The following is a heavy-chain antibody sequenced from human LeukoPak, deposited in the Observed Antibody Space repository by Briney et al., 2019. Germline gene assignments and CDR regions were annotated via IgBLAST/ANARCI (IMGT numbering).Heavy chain of an antibody. CDR1: GGSISSYY. V-gene: IGHV4-59*01. J-gene: IGHJ4*02. Sequence: SETLSLTCTVSGGSISSYYWSWIRRPPGKGLEWIGYIYYSGTTNYNPSLKGRVTISVDTSKSQFSLKLSSVTAADTAAYYCARGVYIAAAQYAYWGQGTLVTVSS. D-gene: IGHD6-13*01. CDR3: ARGVYIAAAQYAY. CDR2: IYYSGTT.